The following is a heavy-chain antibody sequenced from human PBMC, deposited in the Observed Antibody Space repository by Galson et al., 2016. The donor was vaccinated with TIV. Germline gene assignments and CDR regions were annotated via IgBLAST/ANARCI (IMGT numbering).Heavy chain of an antibody. CDR2: ISSSGFS. CDR3: ANDYGAGYFDH. CDR1: GDSISSSY. V-gene: IGHV4-4*08. Sequence: ETLSLTCNVSGDSISSSYWSWIRQPPGKGLEWIGFISSSGFSNYNPTLKSRVTMSVDASKKQISLRLSSVTAAATAVYFCANDYGAGYFDHWGQGAVVTVSS. D-gene: IGHD4-17*01. J-gene: IGHJ4*02.